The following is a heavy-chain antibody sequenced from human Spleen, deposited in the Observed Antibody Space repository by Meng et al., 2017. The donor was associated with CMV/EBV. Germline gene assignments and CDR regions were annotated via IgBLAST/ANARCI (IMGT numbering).Heavy chain of an antibody. CDR1: GFTFSDYA. V-gene: IGHV3-30-3*01. CDR2: ISRDGSNK. Sequence: GGSLRLSCXVSGFTFSDYALQWVRQAPGKGLEXVALISRDGSNKLYAESXKGRFTLSRDXSKNTLFLETNSLRTEDTAXYYCAGSDQYNSGWFGYYYYQMDVWGLGTTVTVSS. CDR3: AGSDQYNSGWFGYYYYQMDV. D-gene: IGHD6-19*01. J-gene: IGHJ6*02.